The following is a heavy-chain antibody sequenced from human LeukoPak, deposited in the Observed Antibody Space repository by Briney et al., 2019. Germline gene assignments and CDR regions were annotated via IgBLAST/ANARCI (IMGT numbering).Heavy chain of an antibody. J-gene: IGHJ4*02. CDR2: IYYSGST. CDR1: GGSISSSSYY. CDR3: ARQQSGSYLVDFDY. Sequence: SETLSLTCTVSGGSISSSSYYWGWIRQPPGKGLEWIGSIYYSGSTYYNPSLKSRVTISVDTSKNQFSLKLRSVTAADTAVYYCARQQSGSYLVDFDYWGQGTLVTVSS. D-gene: IGHD1-26*01. V-gene: IGHV4-39*01.